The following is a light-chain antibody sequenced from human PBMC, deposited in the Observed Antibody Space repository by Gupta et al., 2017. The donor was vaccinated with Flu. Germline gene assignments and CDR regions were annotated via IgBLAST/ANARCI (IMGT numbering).Light chain of an antibody. Sequence: GDSRRSYYASWNHQKPGQAPVLFIFGKTNRPSGIPDRFSGSSSGNTASLTITGAQAEDEADYYCNSRDSSGNHLYVFRTGTKFTVL. J-gene: IGLJ1*01. CDR3: NSRDSSGNHLYV. CDR1: SRRSYY. V-gene: IGLV3-19*01. CDR2: GKT.